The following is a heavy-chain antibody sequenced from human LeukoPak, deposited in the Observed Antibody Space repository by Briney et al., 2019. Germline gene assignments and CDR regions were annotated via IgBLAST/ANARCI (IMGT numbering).Heavy chain of an antibody. CDR1: GFTFSSYA. CDR3: ARDYDRSGYSDS. Sequence: GGSLRLSCAASGFTFSSYAINWVRQAPGKGLEWVSCISSSGSYIYYADSVRGRFTISRDNAKNSPYLQMNSLRVEDTAVYYCARDYDRSGYSDSWGQGTLVTVSS. D-gene: IGHD3-22*01. J-gene: IGHJ4*02. V-gene: IGHV3-21*01. CDR2: ISSSGSYI.